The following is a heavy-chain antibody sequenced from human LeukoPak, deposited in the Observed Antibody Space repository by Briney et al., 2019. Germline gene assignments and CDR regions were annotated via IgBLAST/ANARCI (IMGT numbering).Heavy chain of an antibody. CDR3: AKDRMAVAGVDY. CDR2: ISYDGSNK. J-gene: IGHJ4*02. CDR1: GFTFSSYG. Sequence: GGSLRLSCAASGFTFSSYGMHWVRQAPGKGLEWVAVISYDGSNKYYADPVKGRFTISRDNSKTTLYLQMNSLRAEDTAVYYCAKDRMAVAGVDYWGQGTLVTVSS. D-gene: IGHD6-19*01. V-gene: IGHV3-30*18.